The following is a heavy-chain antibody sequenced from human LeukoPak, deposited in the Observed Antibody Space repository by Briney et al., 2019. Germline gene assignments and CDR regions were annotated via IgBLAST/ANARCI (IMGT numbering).Heavy chain of an antibody. D-gene: IGHD2-21*01. V-gene: IGHV3-23*01. Sequence: PGGSLRLSCAASGFTFSSYAMSCVRQAPGKGLEWVSAISGSGGSTYYADSVKGQFTISRDNSKNTLYLQMNSLRAEDTAVYYCARSLIADGAFDIWGQGTMVTVSS. J-gene: IGHJ3*02. CDR2: ISGSGGST. CDR3: ARSLIADGAFDI. CDR1: GFTFSSYA.